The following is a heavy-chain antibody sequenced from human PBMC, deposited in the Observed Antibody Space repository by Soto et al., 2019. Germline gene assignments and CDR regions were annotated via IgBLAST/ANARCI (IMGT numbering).Heavy chain of an antibody. V-gene: IGHV1-2*02. CDR2: INPLSGDT. D-gene: IGHD6-13*01. CDR3: ARQQDRGIVAAGFDY. J-gene: IGHJ4*02. CDR1: GYTFTGYY. Sequence: ASVKVSCKASGYTFTGYYMHWVRQAPGQGLEWMGWINPLSGDTNYAQKFQGSVTMTRDTSISTTYMELSRLSSDDTAVYYCARQQDRGIVAAGFDYWGQGTLVTV.